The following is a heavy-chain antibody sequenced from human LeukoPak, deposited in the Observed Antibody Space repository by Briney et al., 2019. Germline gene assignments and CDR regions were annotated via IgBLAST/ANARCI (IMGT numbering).Heavy chain of an antibody. V-gene: IGHV4-39*07. Sequence: PSETLSLTCSVSGESISSGRHYWGWLRQTPGKGLEWIGSVYYSGNTFHNPSLKSRVTTSVDTSKNQFSLKLSSVTAADTAVYYCARGQSRAPVYYFDYWGQGTLVTVSS. J-gene: IGHJ4*02. CDR1: GESISSGRHY. D-gene: IGHD6-6*01. CDR3: ARGQSRAPVYYFDY. CDR2: VYYSGNT.